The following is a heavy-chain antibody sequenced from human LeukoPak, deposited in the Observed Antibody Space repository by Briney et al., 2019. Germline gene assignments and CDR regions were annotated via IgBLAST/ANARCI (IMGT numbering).Heavy chain of an antibody. CDR2: IYYSGST. CDR3: ARGYCSGGSCYSYYYYNYMDV. J-gene: IGHJ6*03. Sequence: SETLSLTCTVSGGSISSSSYYWGWIRQSPGKGLEWIGSIYYSGSTYCNPSLKSRVTISVDTSKNQFSLKLSSVTAADTAVYYCARGYCSGGSCYSYYYYNYMDVWGKGTTVTVSS. V-gene: IGHV4-39*07. D-gene: IGHD2-15*01. CDR1: GGSISSSSYY.